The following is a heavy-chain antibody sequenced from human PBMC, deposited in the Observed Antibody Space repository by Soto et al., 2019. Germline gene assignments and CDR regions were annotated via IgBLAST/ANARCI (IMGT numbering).Heavy chain of an antibody. V-gene: IGHV3-13*05. CDR1: GFTFSSYD. J-gene: IGHJ4*02. CDR2: IGTAGDP. CDR3: AKGYYDSSGYSPRLDY. D-gene: IGHD3-22*01. Sequence: EVQLVESGGGLVQPGGSLRLSCAASGFTFSSYDMHWVRQATGKGLEWVSAIGTAGDPYYPGSVKGRFTISRENAKNSLYLQMNSLRAEDTALYYCAKGYYDSSGYSPRLDYWGQGTLVTVSS.